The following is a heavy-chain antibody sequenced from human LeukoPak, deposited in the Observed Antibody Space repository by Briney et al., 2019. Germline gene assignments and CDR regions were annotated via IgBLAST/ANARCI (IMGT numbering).Heavy chain of an antibody. Sequence: GGSLRLSCAASGFTFSSYSMNWVRQAPGKGLEWVSAISGSGGSTYYADSVKGRFTISRDNSKNTLYLQMNSLRAEDTAVYYCAKGGHMVRGSRSGFDIWGQGTMVTVSS. CDR1: GFTFSSYS. V-gene: IGHV3-23*01. J-gene: IGHJ3*02. CDR3: AKGGHMVRGSRSGFDI. CDR2: ISGSGGST. D-gene: IGHD3-10*01.